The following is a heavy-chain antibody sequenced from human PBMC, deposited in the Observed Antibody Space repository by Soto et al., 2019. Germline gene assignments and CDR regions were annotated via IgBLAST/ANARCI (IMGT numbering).Heavy chain of an antibody. V-gene: IGHV3-48*02. D-gene: IGHD2-15*01. Sequence: EVQLVESGGGLVQPGGSLRLSCAASGFTFSSYSLNWVRQAPGKGLEWISDISNSGSSKYYADSVKGRFTISRDNAKNSLYLQMISLRDDDTAVYYCAKSGLGSWYYFDYWGQGTLVTVSS. CDR2: ISNSGSSK. CDR3: AKSGLGSWYYFDY. J-gene: IGHJ4*02. CDR1: GFTFSSYS.